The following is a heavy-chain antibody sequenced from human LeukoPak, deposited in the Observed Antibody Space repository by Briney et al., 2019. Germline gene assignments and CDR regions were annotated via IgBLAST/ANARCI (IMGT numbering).Heavy chain of an antibody. CDR1: GFTFSSYA. CDR2: IKLDGSEK. CDR3: ARDQCDTWSRRGNFDS. J-gene: IGHJ4*02. Sequence: GGSLRLSCAASGFTFSSYAMHWVRQAPGKGLEWVANIKLDGSEKNYVDSVKGRFTISRDNTKNSLYLQMNSLRVEDTAVFYCARDQCDTWSRRGNFDSWGQGTLVIVSS. V-gene: IGHV3-7*03. D-gene: IGHD3-3*01.